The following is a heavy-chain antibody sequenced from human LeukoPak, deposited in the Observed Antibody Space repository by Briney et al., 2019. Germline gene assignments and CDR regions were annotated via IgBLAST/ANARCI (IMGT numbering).Heavy chain of an antibody. D-gene: IGHD3-10*01. Sequence: PGGSLRLSCAASGFTFSSYGMHWVRQAPGKGLEWVAFIRYDGSNKYYADSVKGRFTISRDNSKNTLYLQMNSLRAEDTAVYYCAKCRPPQTSPGEGRYYMDVWGKGTTVTVSS. CDR3: AKCRPPQTSPGEGRYYMDV. J-gene: IGHJ6*03. CDR2: IRYDGSNK. CDR1: GFTFSSYG. V-gene: IGHV3-30*02.